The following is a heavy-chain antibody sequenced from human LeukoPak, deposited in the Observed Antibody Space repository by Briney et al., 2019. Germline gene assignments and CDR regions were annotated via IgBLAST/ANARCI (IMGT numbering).Heavy chain of an antibody. Sequence: PSETLSLTCTVSGGSISGYYWSWIRQPPGKGLEWIGYIYYSGTTNYNPSLPSLKSRVTISAGTSKNQFSLKLSSVTAADTAVYYCARHGISVDYFDFWGHGVLVTVSS. D-gene: IGHD6-19*01. CDR3: ARHGISVDYFDF. CDR2: IYYSGTT. CDR1: GGSISGYY. J-gene: IGHJ4*01. V-gene: IGHV4-59*08.